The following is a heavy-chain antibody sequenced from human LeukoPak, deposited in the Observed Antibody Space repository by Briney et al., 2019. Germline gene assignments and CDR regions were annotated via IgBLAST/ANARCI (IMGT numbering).Heavy chain of an antibody. J-gene: IGHJ4*02. V-gene: IGHV4-34*01. CDR3: ARVSYYDILTGYYPRRYFDY. Sequence: GSLRLSCAGSGFTVSSNYMSWIRQPPGKGLEWIGEINHSGSTNYNPSLKSRVTISVDTSKNQFSLKLSSVTAADTAVYYCARVSYYDILTGYYPRRYFDYWGQGTLVTVSS. CDR1: GFTVSSNY. D-gene: IGHD3-9*01. CDR2: INHSGST.